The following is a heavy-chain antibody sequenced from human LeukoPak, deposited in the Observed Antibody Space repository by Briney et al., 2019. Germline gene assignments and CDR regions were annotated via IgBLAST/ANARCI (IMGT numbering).Heavy chain of an antibody. D-gene: IGHD3-16*01. CDR3: ARDPPSGGRGTWG. CDR2: MYSGGST. J-gene: IGHJ4*02. Sequence: GGSLRLSCAASGVTVSSNYMSWVRQAPGKGLEWVSVMYSGGSTTYADSVKGRFTISRDNSKNTLYLQMNSLRVEDTAVYYCARDPPSGGRGTWGWGQGTLVTVSS. V-gene: IGHV3-53*01. CDR1: GVTVSSNY.